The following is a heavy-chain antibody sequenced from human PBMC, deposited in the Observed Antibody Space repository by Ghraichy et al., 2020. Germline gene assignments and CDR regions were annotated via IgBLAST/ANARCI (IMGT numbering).Heavy chain of an antibody. CDR2: TSHDGSNK. CDR3: ARDVDYYDRGQRFDY. D-gene: IGHD3-22*01. Sequence: GGSLRLSCAASGFNFRNYGVHWVRQAPGKGLEWVAGTSHDGSNKFYADSVKGRFTISRDNSRNTLYLQMNSLRVEDTALYYCARDVDYYDRGQRFDYWGQGTLVTVSS. CDR1: GFNFRNYG. V-gene: IGHV3-30-3*01. J-gene: IGHJ4*02.